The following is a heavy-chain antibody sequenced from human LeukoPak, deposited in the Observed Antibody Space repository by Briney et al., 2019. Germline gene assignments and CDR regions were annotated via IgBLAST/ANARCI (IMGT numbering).Heavy chain of an antibody. CDR3: AKSRDGYNILDY. J-gene: IGHJ4*02. CDR2: ISGSGGST. D-gene: IGHD5-24*01. V-gene: IGHV3-23*01. Sequence: GGSLRLSCAASGFTFSSYAMSWVRQAPGKGLEWVSAISGSGGSTYYADSVKGRFTISKDNSKNTLYLQVNSLRAEDTAVYYCAKSRDGYNILDYWGQGTLVTVSS. CDR1: GFTFSSYA.